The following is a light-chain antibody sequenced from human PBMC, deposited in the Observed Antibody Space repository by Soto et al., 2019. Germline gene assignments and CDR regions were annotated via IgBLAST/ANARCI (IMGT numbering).Light chain of an antibody. Sequence: DIQMTQSPSTLSGSVGDRVTITCRASQTISSWLAWYQHKPGKAPKLLIYKASTLKSGVPLRFSGSGSVTEFNLHIRSLQHADFAPYYCQHYTGSSEPFGQGTNV. CDR3: QHYTGSSEP. CDR1: QTISSW. CDR2: KAS. V-gene: IGKV1-5*03. J-gene: IGKJ1*01.